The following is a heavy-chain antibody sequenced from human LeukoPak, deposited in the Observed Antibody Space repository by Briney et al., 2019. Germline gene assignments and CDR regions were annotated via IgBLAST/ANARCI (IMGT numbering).Heavy chain of an antibody. Sequence: GGSLRLSCSASGFTFSSYAMHWVRQAPGKGLEYVSAISSNGGSTYYADSVKGRFTISRDNSKNTLYLQMSSLRAEDTAMYYCVKDLQPGYSSGWSMNYWGQGTLVTVSS. CDR2: ISSNGGST. D-gene: IGHD6-19*01. CDR1: GFTFSSYA. J-gene: IGHJ4*02. CDR3: VKDLQPGYSSGWSMNY. V-gene: IGHV3-64D*06.